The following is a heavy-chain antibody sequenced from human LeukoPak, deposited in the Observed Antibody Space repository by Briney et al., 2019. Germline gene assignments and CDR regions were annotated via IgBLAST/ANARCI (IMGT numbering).Heavy chain of an antibody. J-gene: IGHJ4*02. CDR1: GXTXXTYD. D-gene: IGHD2-21*01. Sequence: ASVKVSXKAXGXTXXTYDIXWVRQATGQGLEWMAWMNPNSGNTGYAQKFQGRVTMTRNTSISTAYMELSSLRSEDTAVYYCARVAGNCGGDCYRLVYWGQGTLVTVSS. V-gene: IGHV1-8*01. CDR2: MNPNSGNT. CDR3: ARVAGNCGGDCYRLVY.